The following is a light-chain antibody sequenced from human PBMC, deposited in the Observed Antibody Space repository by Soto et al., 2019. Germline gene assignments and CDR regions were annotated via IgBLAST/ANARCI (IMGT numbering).Light chain of an antibody. CDR1: QSVSSSY. CDR3: QQYGSSRT. CDR2: GAS. Sequence: EILLTQSPGTLSLSPGERDTLSCRASQSVSSSYLAWYQQKPGKAPRLLIYGASSRATGIPDRLSGSGSGTDFTLPIRRLEPEDFAVYYCQQYGSSRTFGQGTKVDIK. V-gene: IGKV3-20*01. J-gene: IGKJ1*01.